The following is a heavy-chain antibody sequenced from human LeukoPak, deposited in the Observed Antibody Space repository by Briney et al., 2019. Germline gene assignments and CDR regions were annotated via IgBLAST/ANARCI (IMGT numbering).Heavy chain of an antibody. D-gene: IGHD2-21*02. CDR2: IWYDGSNK. J-gene: IGHJ4*02. CDR3: ARGYDSDTAGIRYYFDY. V-gene: IGHV3-33*01. Sequence: PGGPQRLSCAASGFTFRSYGMHWVRKAPGKGPEWVAVIWYDGSNKYYGDSVKGRFTISRDNSKNTLYLQMNSLRAEDTAVYYCARGYDSDTAGIRYYFDYWGQGTLVTVSS. CDR1: GFTFRSYG.